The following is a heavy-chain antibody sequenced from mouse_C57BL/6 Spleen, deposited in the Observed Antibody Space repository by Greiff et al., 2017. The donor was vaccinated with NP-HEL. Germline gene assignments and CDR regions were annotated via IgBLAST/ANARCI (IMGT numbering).Heavy chain of an antibody. Sequence: EVKLVESGGGLVQPGGSLKLSCAASGFTFSDYYMYWVRQTPEKRLEWVAYISNGGGSTYYPDTVKGRFTISRDNAKNTLYLQMSRLKSEDTAMYYCARQSPLYYFDYWGQGTTLTVSS. J-gene: IGHJ2*01. CDR3: ARQSPLYYFDY. CDR2: ISNGGGST. V-gene: IGHV5-12*01. CDR1: GFTFSDYY.